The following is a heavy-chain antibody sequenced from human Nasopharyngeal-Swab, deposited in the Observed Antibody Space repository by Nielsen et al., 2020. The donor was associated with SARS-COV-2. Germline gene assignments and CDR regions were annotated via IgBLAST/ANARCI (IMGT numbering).Heavy chain of an antibody. J-gene: IGHJ4*02. D-gene: IGHD3-22*01. Sequence: VRQMPGKGLEWVSAISGSGGSTYYADSVKGRFTISRDNSKNTLYLQMNSLRAEDTAVYYCAKEPIVTMIVVVIDTYFDYWGQGTLVT. CDR2: ISGSGGST. CDR3: AKEPIVTMIVVVIDTYFDY. V-gene: IGHV3-23*01.